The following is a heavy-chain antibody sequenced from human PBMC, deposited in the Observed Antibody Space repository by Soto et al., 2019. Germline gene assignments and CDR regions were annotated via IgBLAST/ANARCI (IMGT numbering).Heavy chain of an antibody. CDR2: ISSSSSTT. J-gene: IGHJ4*02. V-gene: IGHV3-48*01. Sequence: GVSMRHSCAASGFTFSSYSINWVSQAPGKGLEWVSYISSSSSTTYYTDSVKGRFTISRDNSKNTLYLQMNSLRAEDTAVYYCAKKDCTGGSCYRPFDSRGQGTLLTVSS. CDR1: GFTFSSYS. CDR3: AKKDCTGGSCYRPFDS. D-gene: IGHD2-15*01.